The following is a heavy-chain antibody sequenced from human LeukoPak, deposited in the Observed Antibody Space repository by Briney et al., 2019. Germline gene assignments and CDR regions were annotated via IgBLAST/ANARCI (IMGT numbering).Heavy chain of an antibody. CDR3: ARGDVDTAMATEIFDY. CDR1: GYSFTSYW. V-gene: IGHV5-51*01. D-gene: IGHD5-18*01. CDR2: IYPGDSDT. J-gene: IGHJ4*02. Sequence: HGESLKISCKGSGYSFTSYWIGWVRQMPGKGLEWMGIIYPGDSDTRYSPSFQGQVTISADKSISTAYLQWSSLKASDTAMYYCARGDVDTAMATEIFDYWGQGTLVTVSS.